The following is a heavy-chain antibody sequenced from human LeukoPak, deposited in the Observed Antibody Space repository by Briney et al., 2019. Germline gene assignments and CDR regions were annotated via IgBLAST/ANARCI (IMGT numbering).Heavy chain of an antibody. D-gene: IGHD5-24*01. V-gene: IGHV4-59*01. CDR2: IYYSGGT. J-gene: IGHJ4*02. CDR1: GGSISSYY. Sequence: PSETLSLICTVSGGSISSYYWSWIRQPPGKGLEWIGYIYYSGGTNYNPSLKSRVTISVDTSKNQFSLKLSSVTAADTAVYYCARVETIPIIDYWGQGTLVTVSS. CDR3: ARVETIPIIDY.